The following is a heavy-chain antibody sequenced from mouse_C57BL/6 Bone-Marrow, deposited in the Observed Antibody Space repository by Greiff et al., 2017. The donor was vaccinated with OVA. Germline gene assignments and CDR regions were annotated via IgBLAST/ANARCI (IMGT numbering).Heavy chain of an antibody. CDR2: ISYDGSN. D-gene: IGHD2-5*01. CDR1: GYSITSGYY. Sequence: ESGPGLVKPSQSLSLTCSVTGYSITSGYYWNWIRQFQGNKLEWMGYISYDGSNNYNPSLKNRISITRDTSKNKFFLKLNSVTTKDTATYYCARNAYYSNYDYYAIDYWGQGTSVTVSS. J-gene: IGHJ4*01. V-gene: IGHV3-6*01. CDR3: ARNAYYSNYDYYAIDY.